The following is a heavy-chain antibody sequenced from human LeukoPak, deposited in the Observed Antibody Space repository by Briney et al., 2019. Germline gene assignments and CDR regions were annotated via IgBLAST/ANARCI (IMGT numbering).Heavy chain of an antibody. CDR2: IYYSGST. CDR3: ARDLVYYFDY. J-gene: IGHJ4*02. D-gene: IGHD6-6*01. Sequence: SETLSLTCTVSGGSISSGNYYWSWIRQPPGKGLEWIGYIYYSGSTYYNPSLKSRVTISVDTSKNQFSLKLSSVTAADTAVYYCARDLVYYFDYWGQGTLVTVSS. CDR1: GGSISSGNYY. V-gene: IGHV4-30-4*01.